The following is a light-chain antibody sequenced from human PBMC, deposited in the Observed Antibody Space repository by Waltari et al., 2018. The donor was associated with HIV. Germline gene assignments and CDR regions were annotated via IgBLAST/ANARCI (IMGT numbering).Light chain of an antibody. J-gene: IGLJ2*01. CDR3: QVWEPTSDHVV. CDR1: NIGMNT. Sequence: SYALTQETSVSVAPGKTARITCVGDNIGMNTVHWYKQKPGQAPVRVMYDDSNRPSGIPDRFSGSNSGNTATLTINRVEVGDEADYYCQVWEPTSDHVVFGGGSRLIVL. V-gene: IGLV3-21*03. CDR2: DDS.